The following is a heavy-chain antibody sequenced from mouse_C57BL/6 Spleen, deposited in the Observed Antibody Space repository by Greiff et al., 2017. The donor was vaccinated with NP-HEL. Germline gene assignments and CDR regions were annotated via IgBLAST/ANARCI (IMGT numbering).Heavy chain of an antibody. CDR2: IYPGSGNT. V-gene: IGHV1-66*01. D-gene: IGHD1-1*01. CDR3: ARGDYGSSFDY. J-gene: IGHJ2*01. CDR1: GYSFTSYY. Sequence: VQRVESGPELVKPGASVKISCKASGYSFTSYYIHWVKQRPGQGLEWIGWIYPGSGNTKYNEKFKGKATLTADTSSSTAYMQLSSLTSEDSAVYYCARGDYGSSFDYWGQGTTLTVSS.